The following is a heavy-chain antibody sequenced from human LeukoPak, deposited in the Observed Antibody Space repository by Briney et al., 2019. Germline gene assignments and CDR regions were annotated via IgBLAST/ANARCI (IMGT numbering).Heavy chain of an antibody. CDR2: IYYSGST. D-gene: IGHD6-13*01. CDR3: ARLGIAAAGTDYYYGMDV. CDR1: SSYA. J-gene: IGHJ6*02. V-gene: IGHV4-39*01. Sequence: SSYAMNWVRQPPGKGLEWIGSIYYSGSTYYNPSLKSRVTISVDTSKNQFSLKLSSVTAADTAVYYCARLGIAAAGTDYYYGMDVWGQGTTVTVSS.